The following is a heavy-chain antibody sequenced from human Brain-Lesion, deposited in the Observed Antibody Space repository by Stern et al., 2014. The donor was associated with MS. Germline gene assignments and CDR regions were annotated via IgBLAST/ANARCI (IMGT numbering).Heavy chain of an antibody. D-gene: IGHD3-10*01. V-gene: IGHV4-4*02. CDR3: ARDPRRGGLSGYYHGMDV. CDR1: GASLSNTQW. J-gene: IGHJ6*02. CDR2: IYQSGSA. Sequence: VQLVESGPGLVKPSGTLSLTCAVSGASLSNTQWWTWVRQSPGKGLEWIGEIYQSGSANYNPSLRSRVPISVDRSKNSFSLKLNSVTAADTAVYYCARDPRRGGLSGYYHGMDVWGQGTTVTVSS.